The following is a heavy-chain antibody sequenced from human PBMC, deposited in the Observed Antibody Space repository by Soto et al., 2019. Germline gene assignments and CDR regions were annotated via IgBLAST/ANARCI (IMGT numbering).Heavy chain of an antibody. CDR3: AGGGEVDWFDP. D-gene: IGHD3-16*01. J-gene: IGHJ5*02. CDR2: IYHSGST. CDR1: GGSISSSNW. V-gene: IGHV4-4*02. Sequence: SETLSLTCAVSGGSISSSNWWSWVRQPPGKGLEWIGEIYHSGSTNYNPSLKGRVTISVDKSKNQFSLKLSSVTAADTAVYYCAGGGEVDWFDPWGQGTLVTVSS.